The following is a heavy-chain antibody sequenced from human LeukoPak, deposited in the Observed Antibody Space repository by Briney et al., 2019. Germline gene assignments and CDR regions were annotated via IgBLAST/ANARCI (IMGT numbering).Heavy chain of an antibody. D-gene: IGHD3-9*01. CDR2: IYSGGST. Sequence: PEGSLRLSCAASGFTFSSYSMNWVRQAPGKGLGWVSVIYSGGSTYYADSVKGRFTISRDNSKNTLYLQMNSLRAEDTAVYYCAWEDILHYGMDVWGQGTTVTVSS. J-gene: IGHJ6*02. CDR3: AWEDILHYGMDV. V-gene: IGHV3-53*01. CDR1: GFTFSSYS.